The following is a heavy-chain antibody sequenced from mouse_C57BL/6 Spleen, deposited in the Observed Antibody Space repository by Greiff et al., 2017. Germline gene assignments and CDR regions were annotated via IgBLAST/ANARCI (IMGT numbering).Heavy chain of an antibody. D-gene: IGHD2-2*01. J-gene: IGHJ2*01. V-gene: IGHV1-61*01. Sequence: QVQLQQSGAELVRPGSSVKLSCKASGYTFTSYWMDWVKQRPGQGLEWIGNIYPSDSETHYNQKFKDKATLTVDKSSSTAYMQLSSLTSEDSAVYYCARGGYPYYFNYWGQGTTLTVSS. CDR1: GYTFTSYW. CDR3: ARGGYPYYFNY. CDR2: IYPSDSET.